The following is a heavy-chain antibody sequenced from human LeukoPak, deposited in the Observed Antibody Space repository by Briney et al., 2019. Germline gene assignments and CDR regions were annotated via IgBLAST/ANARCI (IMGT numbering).Heavy chain of an antibody. CDR1: GFTFSSYA. CDR3: ARSNGGNFNS. V-gene: IGHV3-30*03. CDR2: ISYDGNNE. Sequence: PGGSLRLSCAASGFTFSSYAMSWVRQAPGKGLEWVAVISYDGNNEYYADSVKGRFTISRDNSKNTLYLQMNSLRPEDTALYYCARSNGGNFNSWGQGTLVTVSS. D-gene: IGHD2-8*01. J-gene: IGHJ4*02.